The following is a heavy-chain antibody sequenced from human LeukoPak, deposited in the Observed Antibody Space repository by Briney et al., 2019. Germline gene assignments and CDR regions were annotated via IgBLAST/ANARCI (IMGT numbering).Heavy chain of an antibody. CDR1: GGTFSRFT. V-gene: IGHV1-69*13. CDR3: AREWGLESSGYYYAY. D-gene: IGHD3-22*01. Sequence: SVTVSCKASGGTFSRFTISWVRQAPGQGFEWMGGITPIFGTANFAQKFQGRVSITADGSTSTAFMELSSLRSEDTAVYYCAREWGLESSGYYYAYWGQGTLVTVSS. J-gene: IGHJ4*02. CDR2: ITPIFGTA.